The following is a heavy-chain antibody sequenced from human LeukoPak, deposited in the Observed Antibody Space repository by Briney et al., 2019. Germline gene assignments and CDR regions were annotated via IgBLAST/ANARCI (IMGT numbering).Heavy chain of an antibody. D-gene: IGHD5-12*01. J-gene: IGHJ4*02. CDR2: IKQDGSEK. Sequence: GGSLRLSCAASGFTVSSNYMSWVRQAPGKGLEWVANIKQDGSEKYYVDSVKGRFTISRDNAKNSLYLQMNSLRAEDTAVYYCARGDSGYGGSWGQGTLVTVSS. CDR1: GFTVSSNY. CDR3: ARGDSGYGGS. V-gene: IGHV3-7*01.